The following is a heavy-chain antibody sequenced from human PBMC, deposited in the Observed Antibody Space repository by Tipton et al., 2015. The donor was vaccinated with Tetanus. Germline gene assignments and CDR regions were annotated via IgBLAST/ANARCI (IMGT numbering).Heavy chain of an antibody. V-gene: IGHV4-31*03. J-gene: IGHJ4*02. CDR3: VTTPGYSYDYPHYYFDY. CDR2: IYYSGNT. D-gene: IGHD5-18*01. Sequence: VKPSETLSLTCTVSGGSVSSGGYYWSWIRQHPGKGLEWLGYIYYSGNTYYNPSLKGRITMSVDASKNQFSLNVSSVTAADTAVYYCVTTPGYSYDYPHYYFDYWGQGSLVTVSS. CDR1: GGSVSSGGYY.